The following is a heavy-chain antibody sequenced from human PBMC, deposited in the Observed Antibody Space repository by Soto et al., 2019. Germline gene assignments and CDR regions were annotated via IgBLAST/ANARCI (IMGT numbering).Heavy chain of an antibody. D-gene: IGHD4-4*01. CDR2: IYHSGRT. J-gene: IGHJ5*02. CDR1: GGSISSGGYS. Sequence: QLQLQESGSGLVKPSQTLSLTCAVSGGSISSGGYSWSWIRQPPGKGLEWIGYIYHSGRTYYNPSLKRRVTISVDRSKNQFSLKRSFVSAADTAVYYCARGRSRTVTSGSWFDPWGQGTLVTVSS. CDR3: ARGRSRTVTSGSWFDP. V-gene: IGHV4-30-2*01.